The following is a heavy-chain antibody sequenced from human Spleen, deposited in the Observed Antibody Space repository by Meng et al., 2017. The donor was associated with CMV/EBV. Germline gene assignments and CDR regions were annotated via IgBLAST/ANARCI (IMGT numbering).Heavy chain of an antibody. CDR2: IYYSGST. J-gene: IGHJ4*02. CDR1: GGSISSYY. D-gene: IGHD6-13*01. CDR3: ARGYSSNWAFDY. V-gene: IGHV4-59*12. Sequence: GSLRLSCTVSGGSISSYYWSWLRQPPGKGLEWIGYIYYSGSTNYNPSLKSRVTISVDTSKNQFSLKLSSVTAADTAVFYCARGYSSNWAFDYWGQGTLVTVSS.